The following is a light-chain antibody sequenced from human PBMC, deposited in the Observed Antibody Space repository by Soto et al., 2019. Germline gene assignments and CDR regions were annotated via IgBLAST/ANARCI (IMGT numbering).Light chain of an antibody. CDR2: ATS. Sequence: DIQMTQSPSSLSASVGDRVTITYRASQSISKYLSWFQQKPGKAPKLLIYATSSLQSGVPSRFSGSGSGTDFTLTISSLQPEDFATYYCQQSDSTPPWTFGQGTKVEIK. CDR1: QSISKY. V-gene: IGKV1-39*01. J-gene: IGKJ1*01. CDR3: QQSDSTPPWT.